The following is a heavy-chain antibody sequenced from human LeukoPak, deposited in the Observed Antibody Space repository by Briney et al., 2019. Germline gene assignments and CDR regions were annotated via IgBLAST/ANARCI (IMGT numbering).Heavy chain of an antibody. Sequence: SETLSLICTVSGGSISSYYWSWIRQPPGKGLEWIGYIYYSGSTNYNPSLKSRVTISVDTSKNQFSLKLSSVTAADTAVYYCARQGYSYGRPFDYWGQGTLVTVSS. CDR1: GGSISSYY. V-gene: IGHV4-59*08. D-gene: IGHD5-18*01. CDR2: IYYSGST. CDR3: ARQGYSYGRPFDY. J-gene: IGHJ4*02.